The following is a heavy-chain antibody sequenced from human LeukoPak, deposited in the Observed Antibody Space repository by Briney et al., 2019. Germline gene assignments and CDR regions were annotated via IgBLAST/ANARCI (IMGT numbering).Heavy chain of an antibody. CDR1: GGSISSYY. CDR3: ARQSGTTRADWFDP. D-gene: IGHD1-7*01. V-gene: IGHV4-4*09. Sequence: SETLSLTCTVSGGSISSYYWSWIRQPPGKGLEWIGYIYTSGSTNYNPSLKSRVTISVDTSKNQFSLKLSSVTAADTAVYYCARQSGTTRADWFDPWSQGTLVTVSS. J-gene: IGHJ5*02. CDR2: IYTSGST.